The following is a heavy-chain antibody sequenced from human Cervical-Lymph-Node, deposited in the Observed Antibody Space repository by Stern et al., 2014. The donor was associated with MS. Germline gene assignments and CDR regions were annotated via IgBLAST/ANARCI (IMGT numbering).Heavy chain of an antibody. V-gene: IGHV3-9*01. J-gene: IGHJ4*02. CDR1: GFTFDDYA. CDR2: ISWDSGTL. D-gene: IGHD3-22*01. CDR3: AKAHGGYYYTGAYYRY. Sequence: QLVESGGGLVQPGRSLRLSCAASGFTFDDYAMHWVRQPPGKGLEWVSGISWDSGTLGYAGSVKGRFTISRDNAQNSLYLRMSSLRPEDTAFYFCAKAHGGYYYTGAYYRYWGQGTLVIVS.